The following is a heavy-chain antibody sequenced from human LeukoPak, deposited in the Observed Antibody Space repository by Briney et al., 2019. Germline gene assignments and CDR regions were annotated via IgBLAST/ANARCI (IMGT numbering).Heavy chain of an antibody. J-gene: IGHJ4*02. D-gene: IGHD3-9*01. CDR2: INHSGST. CDR3: ASRPAKYILTGYFDY. CDR1: GGSFSGYY. Sequence: SETLSLTCAVYGGSFSGYYWSWIRQPPGKGLEWIGEINHSGSTNYNPSLKSRVTISVDTSKNQFSLKLSSVTAADTAVYYCASRPAKYILTGYFDYWGQGTLVTVSS. V-gene: IGHV4-34*01.